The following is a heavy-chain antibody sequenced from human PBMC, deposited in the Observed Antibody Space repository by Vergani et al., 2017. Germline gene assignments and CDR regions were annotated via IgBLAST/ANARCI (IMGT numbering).Heavy chain of an antibody. CDR2: IDHTGRA. Sequence: QVQLQQWGGGPLKPSETLSLTCVVNGGSFTSYHWTWIRQSPGEGLEWVGDIDHTGRADYNPSLKCRLTMSVDKSRNQFSLPLNSVTATDTAIYFCARVNTETSGHLYYYYYMDVWGQGTAVTVS. D-gene: IGHD4-11*01. J-gene: IGHJ6*03. V-gene: IGHV4-34*01. CDR1: GGSFTSYH. CDR3: ARVNTETSGHLYYYYYMDV.